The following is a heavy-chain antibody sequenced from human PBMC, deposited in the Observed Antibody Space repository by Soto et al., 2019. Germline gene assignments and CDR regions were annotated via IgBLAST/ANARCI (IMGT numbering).Heavy chain of an antibody. D-gene: IGHD3-3*01. V-gene: IGHV1-69*06. CDR2: IIPIFGTA. CDR1: GGTFSSYA. Sequence: GASVKVSCKASGGTFSSYAISWVRQAPGQGLEWMGGIIPIFGTANYAQKFQGRVTITADKSTSTAYMELSSLRSEDTAVYYCASKPYYFWSDRRGSYYYGMDVWGQGTTVTVSS. J-gene: IGHJ6*02. CDR3: ASKPYYFWSDRRGSYYYGMDV.